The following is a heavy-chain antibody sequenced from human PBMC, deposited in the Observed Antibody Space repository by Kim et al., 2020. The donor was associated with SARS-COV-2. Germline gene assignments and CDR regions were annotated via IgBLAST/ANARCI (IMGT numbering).Heavy chain of an antibody. CDR1: GGSISSSSYY. V-gene: IGHV4-39*01. D-gene: IGHD6-19*01. J-gene: IGHJ4*02. CDR2: IYYSGST. Sequence: SETLSLTCTVSGGSISSSSYYWGWIRQPPGKGLEWIGSIYYSGSTYYNPSLKSRVTISVDTSKNQFSLKLSSVTAADTAVYYCASRGGRGWYMYYFDYWGQGTLVTVPS. CDR3: ASRGGRGWYMYYFDY.